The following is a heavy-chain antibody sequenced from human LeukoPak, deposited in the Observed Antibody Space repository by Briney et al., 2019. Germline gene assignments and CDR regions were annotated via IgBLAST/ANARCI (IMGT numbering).Heavy chain of an antibody. CDR1: GFTFSSYT. D-gene: IGHD1-26*01. J-gene: IGHJ4*02. CDR2: ISSSSRDI. CDR3: VREAAATLFDY. Sequence: GGSLRLSCAASGFTFSSYTMNWVRQAPGKGLEWVAAISSSSRDIFYADSVKGRFSISRDNTQNSLSLQMSSLKAEDTAVYYCVREAAATLFDYWGQGTLVTVSS. V-gene: IGHV3-21*01.